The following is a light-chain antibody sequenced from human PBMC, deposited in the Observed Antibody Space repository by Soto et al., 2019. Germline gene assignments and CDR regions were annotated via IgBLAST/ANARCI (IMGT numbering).Light chain of an antibody. CDR1: QTISSW. J-gene: IGKJ1*01. V-gene: IGKV1-5*01. CDR3: QQYENYWT. CDR2: DAS. Sequence: DIQMTQSPFTLSASVGDRVTITCRASQTISSWLAWYQQIPGKAPKLLIYDASNLESGVPSRFSGSGSGTEFTLTISSLQTEDFAVYYCQQYENYWTFGQGTKVEIK.